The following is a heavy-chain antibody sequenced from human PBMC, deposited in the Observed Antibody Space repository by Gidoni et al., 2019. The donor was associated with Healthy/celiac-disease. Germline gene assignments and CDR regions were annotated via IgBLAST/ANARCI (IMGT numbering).Heavy chain of an antibody. D-gene: IGHD4-17*01. CDR2: INHSGST. J-gene: IGHJ3*02. CDR1: GGSCSGYY. CDR3: ARGLTLPGTTGSAFDI. Sequence: QVQLQQWGAGLLKPSETLSLTCAVDGGSCSGYYWSWIRQPPGKGLEWIGEINHSGSTNYHPSLKSRVTISVDTSKNQFSLKLSSVTAADTAVYYCARGLTLPGTTGSAFDIWGQGTMVTVSS. V-gene: IGHV4-34*01.